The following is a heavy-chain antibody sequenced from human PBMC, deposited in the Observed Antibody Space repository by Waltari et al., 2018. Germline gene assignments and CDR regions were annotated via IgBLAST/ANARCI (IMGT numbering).Heavy chain of an antibody. CDR3: ARSGGYYYYGMDV. CDR2: IYSGGST. J-gene: IGHJ6*02. Sequence: EVQLVESGGGLIQPGGSLRLSCAASGFTVSSHYMSWVRQAPGKGLGWVSVIYSGGSTYYADSVKGRFTISRDNSKNTLYLQMNSLRAEDTAVYYCARSGGYYYYGMDVWGQGTTVTVSS. D-gene: IGHD2-15*01. CDR1: GFTVSSHY. V-gene: IGHV3-53*01.